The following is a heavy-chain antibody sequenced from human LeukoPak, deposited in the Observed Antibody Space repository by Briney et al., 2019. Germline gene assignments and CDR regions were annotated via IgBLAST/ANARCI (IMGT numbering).Heavy chain of an antibody. J-gene: IGHJ5*01. CDR3: AKRGNQVWPLILNWFDS. CDR1: GFTFNSNG. D-gene: IGHD1-26*01. V-gene: IGHV3-23*01. Sequence: PGGSLRLSCAASGFTFNSNGMNWVRQAPGKGLEWVSGVSASGDSTYYADSVKGRFTISRDNSKNTLDLQMNSLRVEDTAVYYCAKRGNQVWPLILNWFDSWGQGTLVTVSS. CDR2: VSASGDST.